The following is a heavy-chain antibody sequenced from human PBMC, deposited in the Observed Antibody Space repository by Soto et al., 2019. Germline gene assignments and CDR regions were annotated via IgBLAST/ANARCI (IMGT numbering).Heavy chain of an antibody. D-gene: IGHD5-12*01. CDR3: ASRGAAGIHFAS. Sequence: VRPLRLSRAASGFTFINYWMHWVRQAPGRGLVWVSRVNSDETETNYADSVKGRFTISRDNAKNSLFLQIHNLRAEDTAVYYCASRGAAGIHFASWGQGALVTVSS. CDR1: GFTFINYW. J-gene: IGHJ4*02. V-gene: IGHV3-74*01. CDR2: VNSDETET.